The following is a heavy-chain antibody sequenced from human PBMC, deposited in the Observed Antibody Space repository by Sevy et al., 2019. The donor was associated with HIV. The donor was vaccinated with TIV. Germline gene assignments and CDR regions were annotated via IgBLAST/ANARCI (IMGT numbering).Heavy chain of an antibody. J-gene: IGHJ3*02. CDR1: GFTFSSYA. Sequence: GGSLRLSCAASGFTFSSYAMIWVRQAPGKGLEWVSAISGSGGSTYYADSVKGRFTISRDNSKNTLYLQMNSLRAEDTAVYYCAKDPLGVVVAPDAFDIWGQGTMVTVS. V-gene: IGHV3-23*01. CDR3: AKDPLGVVVAPDAFDI. CDR2: ISGSGGST. D-gene: IGHD2-15*01.